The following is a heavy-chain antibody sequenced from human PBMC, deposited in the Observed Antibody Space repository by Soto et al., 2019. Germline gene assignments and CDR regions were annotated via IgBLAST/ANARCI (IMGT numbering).Heavy chain of an antibody. CDR2: ISGSGGST. Sequence: VSLRLSCAASGFTFSSYAMSWVRQAPGKGLEWVSAISGSGGSTYYADSVKGRFTISRDNSKNTLYLQMNSLRAEDTAVYYCAKLGVRAYQLNGMDVWGQGTTVTVSS. CDR3: AKLGVRAYQLNGMDV. J-gene: IGHJ6*02. D-gene: IGHD2-2*01. V-gene: IGHV3-23*01. CDR1: GFTFSSYA.